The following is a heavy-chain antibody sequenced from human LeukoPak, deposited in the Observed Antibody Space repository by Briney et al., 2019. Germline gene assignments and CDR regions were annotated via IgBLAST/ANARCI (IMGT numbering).Heavy chain of an antibody. Sequence: GGSLRLSCAASGFIFSSYSMNWVRQAPGKGLEWVAVIWYDGSNKYYADSVKGRFTISRDNSKNTLYLQMNSLRAEDTAVYYCARDLAAVAGPKWGQGTLVTVSS. CDR2: IWYDGSNK. D-gene: IGHD6-19*01. J-gene: IGHJ4*02. V-gene: IGHV3-33*08. CDR3: ARDLAAVAGPK. CDR1: GFIFSSYS.